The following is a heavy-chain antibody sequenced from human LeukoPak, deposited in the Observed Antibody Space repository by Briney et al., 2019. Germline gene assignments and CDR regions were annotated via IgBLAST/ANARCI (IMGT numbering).Heavy chain of an antibody. Sequence: PGGSLRLSCAASGFTFSSYSMNWVRQAPEKGLEWVSSISSSSSYIYYADSVKGRFTISRDNAKNSLYLQMNSLRAEDTAVYYCAREEGYYYYMDVWGKGTTVTVSS. V-gene: IGHV3-21*01. CDR1: GFTFSSYS. J-gene: IGHJ6*03. CDR3: AREEGYYYYMDV. CDR2: ISSSSSYI.